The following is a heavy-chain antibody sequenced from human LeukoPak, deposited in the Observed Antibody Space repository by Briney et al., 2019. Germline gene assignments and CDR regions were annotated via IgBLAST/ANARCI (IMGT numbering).Heavy chain of an antibody. CDR3: ARDSGWLQLMAAFDI. CDR2: IYTSGST. D-gene: IGHD5-24*01. CDR1: GGSISSGSYY. Sequence: NPSQTLSLTCTVSGGSISSGSYYWSWIRQPAGKGLEWIGRIYTSGSTNYNPSLKSRVTISVDTSKNQFSLKLSSVTAADTAVYYCARDSGWLQLMAAFDIWGQGAMVTVSS. V-gene: IGHV4-61*02. J-gene: IGHJ3*02.